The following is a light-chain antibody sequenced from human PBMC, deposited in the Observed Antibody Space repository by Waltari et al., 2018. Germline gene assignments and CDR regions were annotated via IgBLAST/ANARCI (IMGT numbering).Light chain of an antibody. Sequence: EIVLTQSPGPLSLSPGEIATLSCRASQSVSRTLAWYQQKPGQAPKLLIYGASIRATGIPDRFTGSGSGTDFSLTISSLEPEDFAIYFCQHYVRLPATFGQGTKVEIK. V-gene: IGKV3-20*01. CDR3: QHYVRLPAT. CDR2: GAS. CDR1: QSVSRT. J-gene: IGKJ1*01.